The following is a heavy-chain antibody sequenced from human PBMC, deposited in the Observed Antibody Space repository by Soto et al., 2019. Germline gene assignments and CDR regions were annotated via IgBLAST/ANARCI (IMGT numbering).Heavy chain of an antibody. CDR2: ISSSSSTI. CDR1: GFTCSSYS. Sequence: EVPLVESGGGLVQPGGSLRLSCAASGFTCSSYSMNWVRQAPGKGLEWVSYISSSSSTIYYADSVKGRFTISRDNPKNSLKAQIHRLRAEATDLYYCERDSTPLDVWGQGTPGTGSS. CDR3: ERDSTPLDV. J-gene: IGHJ6*02. V-gene: IGHV3-48*01. D-gene: IGHD2-15*01.